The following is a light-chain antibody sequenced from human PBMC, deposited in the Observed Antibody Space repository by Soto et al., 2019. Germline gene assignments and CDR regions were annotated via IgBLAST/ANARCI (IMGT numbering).Light chain of an antibody. J-gene: IGKJ5*01. CDR1: QGVTTS. CDR2: HVS. Sequence: EIGMTQSPATLSVSPGERATLSCRAGQGVTTSLAWYQHKSGQSPRLLIYHVSIRATGIPARFSDTGSETDFTLTISGLQSEDSAVYFCQQYNNWPFSFGQGTRLEIK. CDR3: QQYNNWPFS. V-gene: IGKV3D-15*01.